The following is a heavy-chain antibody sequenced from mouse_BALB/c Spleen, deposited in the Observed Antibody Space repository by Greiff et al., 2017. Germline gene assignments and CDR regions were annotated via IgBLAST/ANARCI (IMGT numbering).Heavy chain of an antibody. J-gene: IGHJ4*01. CDR1: GYTFTSYT. CDR2: INPSSGYT. CDR3: ARSRDYYAMDY. Sequence: QVQLKQSGAELARPGASVKMSCKASGYTFTSYTMHWVKQRPGQGLEWIGYINPSSGYTNYNQKFKDKATLTADKSSSTAYMQLSSLTSEDSAVYYCARSRDYYAMDYWGQGTSVTVSS. V-gene: IGHV1-4*01.